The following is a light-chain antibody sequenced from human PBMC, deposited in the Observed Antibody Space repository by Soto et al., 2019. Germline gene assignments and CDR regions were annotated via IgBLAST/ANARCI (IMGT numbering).Light chain of an antibody. CDR2: GAA. J-gene: IGKJ1*01. V-gene: IGKV3-15*01. CDR3: QQYHNWPA. CDR1: QSVFSS. Sequence: EIVMTQSPATLSVSPGERATLSCRASQSVFSSLAWYQQKPGQAPRLLIYGAATRATGIPARFSGSVSGTEFTLTISSLQSEDFAVYYCQQYHNWPAFGQGTKVEIK.